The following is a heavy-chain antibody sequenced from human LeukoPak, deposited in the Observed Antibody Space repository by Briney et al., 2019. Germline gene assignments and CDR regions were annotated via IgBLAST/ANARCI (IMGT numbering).Heavy chain of an antibody. D-gene: IGHD3-22*01. V-gene: IGHV4-39*07. CDR3: ARGAGITMIVVVTIARNWFDP. Sequence: SETLSLTCTVSGGSISSSSYYWGWIRQPPGKGLEWIGSIYYSGSTYCNPSLKSRVTISVDTSKNQFSLKLSSVTAADTAVYYCARGAGITMIVVVTIARNWFDPWGQGTLVTVSS. J-gene: IGHJ5*02. CDR2: IYYSGST. CDR1: GGSISSSSYY.